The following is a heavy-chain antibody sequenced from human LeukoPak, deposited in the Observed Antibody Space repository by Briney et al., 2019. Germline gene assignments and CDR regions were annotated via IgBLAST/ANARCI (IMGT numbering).Heavy chain of an antibody. J-gene: IGHJ4*02. D-gene: IGHD4-17*01. Sequence: ATLKLSCKISGYTLTEVSMHWVRQAPGKGLEWMGGFDPADGEPIYVQKFQGRVTMSEDTSTDTAYMDLSSLRSEDTAVYYCATEVVGYGDVHYFDSWGQGTLVTVSS. CDR2: FDPADGEP. V-gene: IGHV1-24*01. CDR3: ATEVVGYGDVHYFDS. CDR1: GYTLTEVS.